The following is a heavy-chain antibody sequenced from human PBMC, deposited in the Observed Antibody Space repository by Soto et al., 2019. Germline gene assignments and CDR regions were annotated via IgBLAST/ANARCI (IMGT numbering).Heavy chain of an antibody. Sequence: QVQLVQSGAEVKKPGSSVKVSCKASGGTFSSYAISWVRQAPGQGLEWMGGIIPIFGTANYAQKFQARVTITADESTSTAYMELRSLRSEDTTVYYWARSSRGYSYARPSDRDYWGQGTLVTVSS. J-gene: IGHJ4*02. CDR1: GGTFSSYA. V-gene: IGHV1-69*01. D-gene: IGHD5-18*01. CDR2: IIPIFGTA. CDR3: ARSSRGYSYARPSDRDY.